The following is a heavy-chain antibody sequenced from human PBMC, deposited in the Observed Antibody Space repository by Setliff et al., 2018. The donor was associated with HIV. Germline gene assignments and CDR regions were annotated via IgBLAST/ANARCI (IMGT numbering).Heavy chain of an antibody. Sequence: GESLKITCKGSGYNFTSFWSAWVRQMPGKGLEWMGIIYPADSDTRYRPSLQGQVTISADKSIRNALLQLRSLKASDTAIYYCARLPSLLWFGELNYDFDYLGQGTLVTVSS. CDR2: IYPADSDT. D-gene: IGHD3-10*01. CDR3: ARLPSLLWFGELNYDFDY. V-gene: IGHV5-51*01. J-gene: IGHJ4*02. CDR1: GYNFTSFW.